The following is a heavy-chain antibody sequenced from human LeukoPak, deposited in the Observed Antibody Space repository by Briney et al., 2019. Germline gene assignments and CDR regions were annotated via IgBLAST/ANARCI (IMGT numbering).Heavy chain of an antibody. V-gene: IGHV3-11*04. J-gene: IGHJ5*02. D-gene: IGHD3-10*01. CDR2: ISSSGSTI. CDR3: ARDNYYGSGSYHWFDP. Sequence: GGSLRLSCTASGFTFSNGWMSWVRQAPGKGLEWVSYISSSGSTIYYADSVKGRFTISRDNAKNSLYLQMNSLRAEDTAVYYCARDNYYGSGSYHWFDPWGQGTLVTVSS. CDR1: GFTFSNGW.